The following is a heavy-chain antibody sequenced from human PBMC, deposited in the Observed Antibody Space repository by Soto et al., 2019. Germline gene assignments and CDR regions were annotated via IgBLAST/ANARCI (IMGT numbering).Heavy chain of an antibody. V-gene: IGHV3-9*01. D-gene: IGHD6-13*01. J-gene: IGHJ4*02. CDR2: ISWNSGST. CDR3: AKARHSTSWYGLEADF. Sequence: DVQLVESGGGLVQPGRSLRLSCAASGFIFDDFAMHWVRQAPGKGLEWVSGISWNSGSTDYAASVKGRFIISRDNLKNTLDLQMNSLNPEDTAVYHCAKARHSTSWYGLEADFWGQGTLVTVSS. CDR1: GFIFDDFA.